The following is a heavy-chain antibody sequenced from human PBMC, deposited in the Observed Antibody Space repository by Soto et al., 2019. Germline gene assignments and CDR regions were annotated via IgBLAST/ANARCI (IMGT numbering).Heavy chain of an antibody. Sequence: EVQLVESGGGLVKPGGSLRLSCAASGFTFSNAWMSWVRQAPGKGLEWVGRIKSKTDGGTTDYAAPVKGRFTISRDDSKNTLHLQMNSLKTEDTAVYYCTTDSLVLRFLEWAFDPWGQGTLVTVSS. J-gene: IGHJ5*02. CDR1: GFTFSNAW. D-gene: IGHD3-3*01. CDR3: TTDSLVLRFLEWAFDP. V-gene: IGHV3-15*01. CDR2: IKSKTDGGTT.